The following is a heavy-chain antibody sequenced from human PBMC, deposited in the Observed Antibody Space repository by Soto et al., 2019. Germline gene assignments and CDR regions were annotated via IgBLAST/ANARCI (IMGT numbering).Heavy chain of an antibody. CDR2: IYYSGST. J-gene: IGHJ5*02. D-gene: IGHD2-15*01. CDR1: GGSLSSGGYY. CDR3: ARDRIYCSGGSCYFHWFDP. V-gene: IGHV4-31*03. Sequence: SETLSLTCTVSGGSLSSGGYYWSWIRQHPGKGLEWIGYIYYSGSTYYNPSLKSRVTISVDTSKNQFSLKLSSVTAADTAVYYCARDRIYCSGGSCYFHWFDPWGQGTLVTISS.